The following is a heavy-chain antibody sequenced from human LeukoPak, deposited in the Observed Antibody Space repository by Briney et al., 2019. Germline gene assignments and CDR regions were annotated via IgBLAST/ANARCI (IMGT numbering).Heavy chain of an antibody. V-gene: IGHV4-59*01. Sequence: PSETLSLTCTISGGSISTYSWNWIRQAPGKGLEWIGYNYFSGTTNYNPALKSRVTISVDRSKNQFSLKLNSVTAADTAVYYCARGDYGDYGDFYYCGLDVWGQGTTVTVSS. CDR2: NYFSGTT. CDR1: GGSISTYS. J-gene: IGHJ6*02. CDR3: ARGDYGDYGDFYYCGLDV. D-gene: IGHD4-17*01.